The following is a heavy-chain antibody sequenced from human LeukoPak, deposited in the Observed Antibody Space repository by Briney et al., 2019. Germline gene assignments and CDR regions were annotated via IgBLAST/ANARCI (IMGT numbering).Heavy chain of an antibody. D-gene: IGHD2-15*01. V-gene: IGHV3-30*04. CDR3: ARFGYCSGGSCLGY. CDR1: GFTFSSYA. J-gene: IGHJ4*02. CDR2: IRYDGSNK. Sequence: PAGRSLRLSCAASGFTFSSYAMHWVRQAPGKGLEWVAFIRYDGSNKYYADSVKGRFTISRDNAKNSLYLQMNSLRAEDTAVYYCARFGYCSGGSCLGYWGQGTLVTVSS.